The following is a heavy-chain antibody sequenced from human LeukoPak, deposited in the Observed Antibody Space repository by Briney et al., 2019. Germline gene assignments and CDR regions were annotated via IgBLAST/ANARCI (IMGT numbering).Heavy chain of an antibody. J-gene: IGHJ5*02. D-gene: IGHD2-21*01. CDR2: IIPIFGTA. V-gene: IGHV1-69*01. CDR3: ARDLLRGGDCWFDX. Sequence: SVKVSCAASGGTFSSYAISGVRQAPGQGLEWMGGIIPIFGTANYAQKFQGRVTITADESTSTAYMELSSLRSEDTAVYYCARDLLRGGDCWFDXWGQGTLVTV. CDR1: GGTFSSYA.